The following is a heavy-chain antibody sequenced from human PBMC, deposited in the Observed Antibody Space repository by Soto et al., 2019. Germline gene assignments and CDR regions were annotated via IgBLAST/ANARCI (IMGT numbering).Heavy chain of an antibody. CDR3: ARDRGAAAGTRYYYGMDV. J-gene: IGHJ6*02. Sequence: QVQLVESGGGVVQPGRSLRLSSAASGFTFSSNGMHWVPQAPGKGPEGVAVIWYDGTNKYNEDSVKGRLRISRDSSKNTLYLQINSLRAEDTAVYYCARDRGAAAGTRYYYGMDVWGQGTTVTVSS. CDR1: GFTFSSNG. D-gene: IGHD6-13*01. CDR2: IWYDGTNK. V-gene: IGHV3-33*01.